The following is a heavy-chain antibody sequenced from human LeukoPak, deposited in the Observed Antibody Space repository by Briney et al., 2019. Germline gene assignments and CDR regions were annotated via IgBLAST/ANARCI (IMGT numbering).Heavy chain of an antibody. CDR3: ASTSGTNYFYAY. CDR1: GGSIIRTSNY. CDR2: IYYGGNT. J-gene: IGHJ4*02. V-gene: IGHV4-39*01. Sequence: SETLSPTCTVSGGSIIRTSNYWGWIRQPPGQGLEWIGSIYYGGNTYYNPSLKSRVTISVDTSKNQFSLKLSSMTASDTAVYYCASTSGTNYFYAYWGQGTLVTVSS. D-gene: IGHD1-26*01.